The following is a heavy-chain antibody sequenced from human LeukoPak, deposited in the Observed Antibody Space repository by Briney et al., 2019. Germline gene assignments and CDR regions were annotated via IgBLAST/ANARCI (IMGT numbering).Heavy chain of an antibody. D-gene: IGHD3-22*01. Sequence: GGSLRLSXAASGFTFSSYSMNWIRQAPGKGLEWVSYISSSSSTIYYADSVKGRFTISRDNAKNSLYLQMNSLRAEDTAVYYCARDNPYYYDSSGYDAFDIWGQGTMVTVSS. CDR3: ARDNPYYYDSSGYDAFDI. CDR2: ISSSSSTI. J-gene: IGHJ3*02. V-gene: IGHV3-48*01. CDR1: GFTFSSYS.